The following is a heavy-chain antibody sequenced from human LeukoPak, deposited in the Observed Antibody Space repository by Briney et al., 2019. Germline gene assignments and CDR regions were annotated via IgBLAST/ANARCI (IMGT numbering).Heavy chain of an antibody. CDR3: ARDSGDYVWVG. V-gene: IGHV4-39*07. D-gene: IGHD3-16*01. Sequence: SETLSLTCTVSGGSISSSSYYWGWIRQPPGTGLEWIGSIYSSVSTYYNPSLKSRVTISVDTSKKQFSLRLSSVTAADTAVYYCARDSGDYVWVGWGQGTLVTVSS. J-gene: IGHJ4*02. CDR1: GGSISSSSYY. CDR2: IYSSVST.